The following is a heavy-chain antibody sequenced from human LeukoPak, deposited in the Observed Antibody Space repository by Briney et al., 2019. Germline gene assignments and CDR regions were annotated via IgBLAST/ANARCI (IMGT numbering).Heavy chain of an antibody. CDR2: IWYDGSNK. V-gene: IGHV3-33*01. J-gene: IGHJ6*02. D-gene: IGHD6-19*01. CDR3: ARDFGYSSGWGFYYGMDV. Sequence: GGSLRLSCAASGFTFSSYGMHWVRQAPGKGLEWVAVIWYDGSNKYYADSVKGRFTISRDNSKNTLYLQMNSLRAEDTAVYYCARDFGYSSGWGFYYGMDVWGQGTTVTVSS. CDR1: GFTFSSYG.